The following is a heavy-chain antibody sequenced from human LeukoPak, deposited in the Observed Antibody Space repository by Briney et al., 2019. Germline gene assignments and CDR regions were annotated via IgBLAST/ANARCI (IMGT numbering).Heavy chain of an antibody. Sequence: PSETLSLTCTVSGVSVSSGSYYWSWIRQPPGKGLEWIGYIYYSGSTNYNPSLKSRVTISVDTSKNQFSLKLSSVTAADTAVYYCAREGPQLGLDYWGQGTLVTVSS. CDR1: GVSVSSGSYY. V-gene: IGHV4-61*01. D-gene: IGHD1-1*01. CDR3: AREGPQLGLDY. J-gene: IGHJ4*02. CDR2: IYYSGST.